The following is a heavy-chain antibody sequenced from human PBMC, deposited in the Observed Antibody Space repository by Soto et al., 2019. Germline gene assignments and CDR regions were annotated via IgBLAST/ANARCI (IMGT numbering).Heavy chain of an antibody. J-gene: IGHJ4*02. CDR1: GYSFTSYW. CDR2: IYPGDSDT. Sequence: GESLKISCKGSGYSFTSYWIGWVRQMPGKGLEWMGIIYPGDSDTRYSPSFQGQVTISADKSISTAYLQWSSLKASDTAMYYCARRDFYCSSTSCPFDYWGQGTLVTVS. V-gene: IGHV5-51*01. D-gene: IGHD2-2*01. CDR3: ARRDFYCSSTSCPFDY.